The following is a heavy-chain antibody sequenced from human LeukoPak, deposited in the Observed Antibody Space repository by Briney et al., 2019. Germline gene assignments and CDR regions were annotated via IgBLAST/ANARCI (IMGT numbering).Heavy chain of an antibody. CDR3: ARAPSEVGGYYPEYFRH. Sequence: GGSLRLSCEASGFTFSRYWMHWVRHAPGKGLVWVSGIKSDGKTNYADSVKGRFTISRDNAKNTVSLQMDSLRAEDTGVYYCARAPSEVGGYYPEYFRHWGQGTLVTVSS. D-gene: IGHD3-22*01. J-gene: IGHJ1*01. CDR2: IKSDGKT. CDR1: GFTFSRYW. V-gene: IGHV3-74*01.